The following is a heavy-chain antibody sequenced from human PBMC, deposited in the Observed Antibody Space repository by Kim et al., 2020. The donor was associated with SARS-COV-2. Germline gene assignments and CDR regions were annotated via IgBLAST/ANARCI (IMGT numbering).Heavy chain of an antibody. V-gene: IGHV5-10-1*01. CDR1: GYSFTNYW. CDR2: IDPRDSYT. CDR3: AVWFEDYYYVMDV. D-gene: IGHD3-10*01. Sequence: GESLKISCKGSGYSFTNYWISWVRQMPGKGLEWMARIDPRDSYTKYSPSFQGHVTISVDKSISTAYLQWSSLKASDTAMYYCAVWFEDYYYVMDVWGQGTTVTVSS. J-gene: IGHJ6*02.